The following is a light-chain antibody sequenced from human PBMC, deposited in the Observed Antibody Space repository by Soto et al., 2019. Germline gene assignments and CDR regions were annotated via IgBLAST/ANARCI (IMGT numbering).Light chain of an antibody. Sequence: EIVLTQSPGPLSLSPGEIATLSCRASQSVTSSYLAWYQQKPVQAPRLLIYGASSRATGIPDSFSGSGSGTDFTLTISRLEPEDCAVYYCQQYGSSPLTFGGGTKVEIK. J-gene: IGKJ4*01. CDR2: GAS. CDR1: QSVTSSY. CDR3: QQYGSSPLT. V-gene: IGKV3-20*01.